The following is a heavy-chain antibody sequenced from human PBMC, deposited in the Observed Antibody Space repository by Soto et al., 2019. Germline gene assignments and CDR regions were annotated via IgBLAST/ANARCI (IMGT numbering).Heavy chain of an antibody. CDR3: ARYPTSLNNWFDP. D-gene: IGHD3-9*01. V-gene: IGHV1-69*06. J-gene: IGHJ5*02. CDR2: ITPIFDTT. CDR1: GGTFSNYA. Sequence: QIHLVQSGAEVKKPGSSGKISCKASGGTFSNYAISWVRQAPGQGLEWMGGITPIFDTTNYAQKFQGRLTITADTSTSTAYMELSGLRSDDTAIYFCARYPTSLNNWFDPWGQGTLVTVAS.